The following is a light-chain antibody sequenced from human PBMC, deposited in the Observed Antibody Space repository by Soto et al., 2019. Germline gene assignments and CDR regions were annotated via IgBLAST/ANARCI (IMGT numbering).Light chain of an antibody. CDR2: DAY. V-gene: IGKV3-11*01. Sequence: EVVLTQSPVTLSLAPGARATLSCRASQSFRGLLAWYQQKPGQAPRLLIYDAYNMATGIPPRFSGSGSRTDFTLTISSLEPEDSAVYYCQQRHMWPITFGQGTRLEIK. CDR1: QSFRGL. J-gene: IGKJ5*01. CDR3: QQRHMWPIT.